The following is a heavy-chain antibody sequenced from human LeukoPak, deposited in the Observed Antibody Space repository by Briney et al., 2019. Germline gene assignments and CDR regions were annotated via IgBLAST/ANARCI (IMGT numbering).Heavy chain of an antibody. D-gene: IGHD1-26*01. CDR1: GFTFSSYS. J-gene: IGHJ4*02. V-gene: IGHV3-48*01. CDR3: ARDDVGGAVDY. Sequence: GGSLRLSCAASGFTFSSYSMNWVRQAPGKGLEWVSYISSSSTIYYADSVKGRFTISRDNAKNSLYLQMNSLRADDTAVYYCARDDVGGAVDYWGQGTLVTVSS. CDR2: ISSSSTI.